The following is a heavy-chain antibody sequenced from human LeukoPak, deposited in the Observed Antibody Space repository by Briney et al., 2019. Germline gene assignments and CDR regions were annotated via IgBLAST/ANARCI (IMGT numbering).Heavy chain of an antibody. CDR1: GGTFSSYA. CDR2: IIPILGIA. Sequence: ASVKVSCKASGGTFSSYAISWVRQAPGQGLEWMGRIIPILGIANYAQKFQGRVTITADKSTSTAYMELSSLRSEDTAVYYCARDTERNAFDIWGQGTMVTVSS. D-gene: IGHD4-17*01. V-gene: IGHV1-69*04. J-gene: IGHJ3*02. CDR3: ARDTERNAFDI.